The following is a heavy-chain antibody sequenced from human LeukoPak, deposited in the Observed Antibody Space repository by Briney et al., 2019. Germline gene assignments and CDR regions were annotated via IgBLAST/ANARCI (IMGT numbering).Heavy chain of an antibody. CDR2: ISSSSSTI. CDR3: ARDTRGESDY. D-gene: IGHD2-2*01. CDR1: GFILSNYR. V-gene: IGHV3-48*04. Sequence: GGSLRLSCAASGFILSNYRMNWVRQAPGKGLEWVSYISSSSSTIYYADSVKGRFTISRDNAKNSLYLQMNSLRGEDTAVYYCARDTRGESDYWGQGTLVTVSS. J-gene: IGHJ4*02.